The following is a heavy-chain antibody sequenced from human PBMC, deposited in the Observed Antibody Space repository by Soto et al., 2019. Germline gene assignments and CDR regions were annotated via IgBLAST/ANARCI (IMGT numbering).Heavy chain of an antibody. Sequence: PGGSLRLSCAASGFTFSTYTLAWVRQAPGKGLEWVSSIRSNSTYRFYADSVKGRFIISRDNSKLSLYLQMNGLRAEDTAVYYCVRPLEGYTTVPFDHWGQGTLVTVSS. CDR3: VRPLEGYTTVPFDH. D-gene: IGHD4-17*01. V-gene: IGHV3-21*01. CDR2: IRSNSTYR. J-gene: IGHJ4*02. CDR1: GFTFSTYT.